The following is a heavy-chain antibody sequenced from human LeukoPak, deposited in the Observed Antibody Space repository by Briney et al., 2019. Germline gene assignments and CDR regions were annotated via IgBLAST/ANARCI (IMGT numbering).Heavy chain of an antibody. Sequence: GGSLRLSCAASGFTFSSYWMSWVRQAPEKGLEWVANIKQDGSEKYYVDSVKGRFTISRDTAKNSLYLQMNSLRAEDTVVYYCAKVVPAAIYDYWGQGTLVTVSS. CDR1: GFTFSSYW. CDR3: AKVVPAAIYDY. CDR2: IKQDGSEK. J-gene: IGHJ4*02. D-gene: IGHD2-2*01. V-gene: IGHV3-7*02.